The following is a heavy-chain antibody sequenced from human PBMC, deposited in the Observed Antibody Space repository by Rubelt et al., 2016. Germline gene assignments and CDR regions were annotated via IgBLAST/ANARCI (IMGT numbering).Heavy chain of an antibody. D-gene: IGHD3-22*01. CDR3: ARDGGNSNGYALVI. CDR1: GGSVSSGTYY. Sequence: QVQLQESGPGLVKPSETLSLTCTVSGGSVSSGTYYWNWIRQPPGKGLEWIGEIFHSGSTNYNPSLKGRVTISVDTFKNQVSLKVNCVTAADTAVYYGARDGGNSNGYALVIWGQGTVVTVSS. J-gene: IGHJ3*02. CDR2: IFHSGST. V-gene: IGHV4-61*01.